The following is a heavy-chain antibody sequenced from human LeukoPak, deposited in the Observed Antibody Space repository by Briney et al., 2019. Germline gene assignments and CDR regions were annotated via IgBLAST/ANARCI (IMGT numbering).Heavy chain of an antibody. CDR1: GFTFSSYA. Sequence: PGRSLRLSCAASGFTFSSYAMHWIRQAPGKGLEWVSYISSSGSTIYYADSVKGRFTISRDNAKNSLYLQMNSLRAEDTAVYYCASYFHYYDSSGYYMWGNDYWGQGTLVTVSS. D-gene: IGHD3-22*01. V-gene: IGHV3-48*04. CDR3: ASYFHYYDSSGYYMWGNDY. CDR2: ISSSGSTI. J-gene: IGHJ4*02.